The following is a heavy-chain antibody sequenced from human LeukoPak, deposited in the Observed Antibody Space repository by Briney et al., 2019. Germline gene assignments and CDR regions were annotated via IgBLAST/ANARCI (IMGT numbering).Heavy chain of an antibody. V-gene: IGHV3-23*01. D-gene: IGHD5-18*01. Sequence: GGSLRLSCAASGFTFSSYARSWVRQARGKGLEWVSAISGSGGSTYYADSVKGRFTISRDNSKNTLYLQMNSLRAEDTAVYYCAKDGQSGYSYGGGQGTLVTVSS. CDR1: GFTFSSYA. J-gene: IGHJ4*02. CDR2: ISGSGGST. CDR3: AKDGQSGYSYG.